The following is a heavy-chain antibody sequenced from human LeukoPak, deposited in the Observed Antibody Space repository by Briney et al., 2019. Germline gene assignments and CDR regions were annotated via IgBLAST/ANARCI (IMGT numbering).Heavy chain of an antibody. CDR1: GYTFTSYG. CDR3: ARHRRDGYNSDY. Sequence: ASVKVSCTASGYTFTSYGISWVRQAPGQGLEWMGWISAYNGNTNYAQKLQGRVTMTTDTSTSTAYMELRSLRSDDTAVYYCARHRRDGYNSDYWGQGTLVTVSS. V-gene: IGHV1-18*01. D-gene: IGHD5-24*01. CDR2: ISAYNGNT. J-gene: IGHJ4*02.